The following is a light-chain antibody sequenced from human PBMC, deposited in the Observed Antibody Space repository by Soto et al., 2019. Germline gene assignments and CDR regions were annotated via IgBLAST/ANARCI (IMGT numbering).Light chain of an antibody. Sequence: EIVLTQSPGTVSLSPVEVGTRSFMASQSVSSSYLAWYQQNPVQAPRLILSDTSFRATGIPDRFSGSESGTDFTLTISRLDTEDFAVYSCQQYGSSPSFGQGTKVDI. V-gene: IGKV3-20*01. J-gene: IGKJ1*01. CDR2: DTS. CDR3: QQYGSSPS. CDR1: QSVSSSY.